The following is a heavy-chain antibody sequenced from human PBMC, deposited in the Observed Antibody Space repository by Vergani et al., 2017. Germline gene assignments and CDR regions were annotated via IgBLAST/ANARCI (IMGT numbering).Heavy chain of an antibody. V-gene: IGHV5-10-1*03. Sequence: EVQLVQSGAEVNKPGASLRISCKGSGYSFTSYWISWVRQMPGQGLEWMGRMDPSDTYTNYSPSFQGHVTISADKSISTAYLQWGSLKASDTAMYYCTRVGWSYYDSSGYYYAPGGWFDPWGQGTLVTVSS. CDR2: MDPSDTYT. CDR1: GYSFTSYW. D-gene: IGHD3-22*01. CDR3: TRVGWSYYDSSGYYYAPGGWFDP. J-gene: IGHJ5*02.